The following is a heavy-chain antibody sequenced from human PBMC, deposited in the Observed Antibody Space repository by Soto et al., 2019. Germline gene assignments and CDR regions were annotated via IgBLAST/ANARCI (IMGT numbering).Heavy chain of an antibody. CDR3: ARTPDH. D-gene: IGHD2-15*01. J-gene: IGHJ4*02. V-gene: IGHV4-31*03. Sequence: QVQLQEPGPGLVKASQTLSLTCTVSGGSISSGGYYWNWIRQHPGKGLVWFGNIYYSGSTYYNPSPKRRVTLSVDTSKNQFSLKLSSVTAADTAVYYCARTPDHWGQGTLVTVSS. CDR2: IYYSGST. CDR1: GGSISSGGYY.